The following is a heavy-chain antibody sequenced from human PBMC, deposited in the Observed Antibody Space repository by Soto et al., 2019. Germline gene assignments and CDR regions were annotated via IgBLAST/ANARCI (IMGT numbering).Heavy chain of an antibody. J-gene: IGHJ4*02. CDR3: ARYVAAAGKLLFDY. CDR2: ISAYNGNT. V-gene: IGHV1-18*01. D-gene: IGHD6-13*01. CDR1: GYTFTSYG. Sequence: ASVKVSCKASGYTFTSYGISWVRQAPGQGLEWMGWISAYNGNTNYAQKLQGRVTMTTDTSTSTAYMELRSLRSDDTAVYYCARYVAAAGKLLFDYWGQGTLVTVSS.